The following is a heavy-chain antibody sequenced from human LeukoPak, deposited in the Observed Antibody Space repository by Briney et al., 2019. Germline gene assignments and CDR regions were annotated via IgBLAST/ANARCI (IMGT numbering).Heavy chain of an antibody. J-gene: IGHJ4*02. D-gene: IGHD3-16*01. V-gene: IGHV4-39*01. CDR3: ARSDYYDYRQIDY. CDR2: IYYSGIT. Sequence: PSETLSLTCTVSGDSISTSSYYWRWVRQTPGKGLEWLGSIYYSGITHYNPSLKSRLTIYVDTSRNQFSLHLFSVTAADTAVFYCARSDYYDYRQIDYWGQGTLVTVSS. CDR1: GDSISTSSYY.